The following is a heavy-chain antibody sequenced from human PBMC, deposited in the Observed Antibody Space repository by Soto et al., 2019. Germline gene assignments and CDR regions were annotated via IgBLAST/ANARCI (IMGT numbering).Heavy chain of an antibody. J-gene: IGHJ4*02. Sequence: GSLRLSCAASGFTFSNYAMTLVRQAPGKGLEWVSGLNGSGGSTSSADSVKGRFAISRDNPKNTLYLQMNSLRDGDTAVYYCARGFSAGKGSPPDYWGQGTLVTVSS. D-gene: IGHD3-10*01. CDR1: GFTFSNYA. V-gene: IGHV3-23*01. CDR2: LNGSGGST. CDR3: ARGFSAGKGSPPDY.